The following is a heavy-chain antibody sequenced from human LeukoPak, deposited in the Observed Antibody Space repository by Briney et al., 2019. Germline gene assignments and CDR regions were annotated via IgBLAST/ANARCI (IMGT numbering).Heavy chain of an antibody. J-gene: IGHJ5*02. CDR2: INQSGST. D-gene: IGHD3-10*01. Sequence: SETLSLTCAVYGGSFSGFYWGWLRQPPGKGLEWMGEINQSGSTKYNPSLKSRVTISVDTPKNQCSLKLSSVTAADTAVYYCARVRYYGAGSYYKRNWFDPWGQGALVTVSS. V-gene: IGHV4-34*01. CDR1: GGSFSGFY. CDR3: ARVRYYGAGSYYKRNWFDP.